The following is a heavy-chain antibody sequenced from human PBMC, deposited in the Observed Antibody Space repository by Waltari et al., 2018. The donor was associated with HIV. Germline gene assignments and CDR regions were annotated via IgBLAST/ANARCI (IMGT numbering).Heavy chain of an antibody. CDR1: GFTFDDYA. D-gene: IGHD6-13*01. CDR2: ISWNSGSI. J-gene: IGHJ4*02. Sequence: EVQLVESGGGLVQPGRSLRLSCAASGFTFDDYAMHWVRQAPGKGLEWVSGISWNSGSIGYADSVKGRFTISRDNAKNSLYLQMNSLRAEDTALYYCAKGKGQQLVRENDYWGQGTLVTVSS. CDR3: AKGKGQQLVRENDY. V-gene: IGHV3-9*01.